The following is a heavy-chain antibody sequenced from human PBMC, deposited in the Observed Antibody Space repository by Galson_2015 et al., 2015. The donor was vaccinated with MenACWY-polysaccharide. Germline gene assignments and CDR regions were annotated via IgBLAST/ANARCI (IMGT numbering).Heavy chain of an antibody. V-gene: IGHV3-48*02. CDR2: INTISSLI. CDR1: GFSFSSHP. Sequence: SLRLSCAASGFSFSSHPMDWVRQAPGKGPEWLAYINTISSLIYYADSVKGRFTISRDNAKNLLYLQMSSLRDEDTAVYYCAKVAVAGPMSFFDYWGQGTLVTVSS. CDR3: AKVAVAGPMSFFDY. D-gene: IGHD6-19*01. J-gene: IGHJ4*02.